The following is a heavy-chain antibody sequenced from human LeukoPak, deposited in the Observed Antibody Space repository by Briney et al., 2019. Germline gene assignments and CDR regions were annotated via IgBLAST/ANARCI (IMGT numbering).Heavy chain of an antibody. CDR2: ISYDGSNK. CDR1: GFTFSSYA. V-gene: IGHV3-30-3*02. Sequence: PGGSLRLSCAASGFTFSSYAMHWVRQAPGKGLEWVAVISYDGSNKYYADSVKGRFTISRDNSKNTLYLQMNSLRAEDTAVYYCAKMIPGGDYYYGMDVWGQGTTVTVSS. D-gene: IGHD3-10*01. J-gene: IGHJ6*02. CDR3: AKMIPGGDYYYGMDV.